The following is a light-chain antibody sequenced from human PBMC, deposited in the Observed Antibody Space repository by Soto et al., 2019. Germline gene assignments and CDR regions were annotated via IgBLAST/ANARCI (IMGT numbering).Light chain of an antibody. J-gene: IGKJ3*01. CDR1: QSVLYSSNNKNY. Sequence: DIVMTQSPDSLGVSLGERATINCKSSQSVLYSSNNKNYLAWYQQKPGQPPNLLIYWASTRESGVPDRFSGSGSRTDFTLTISSLQAEDVALYYCQQYYTTPFTFGPGTKVDIK. V-gene: IGKV4-1*01. CDR3: QQYYTTPFT. CDR2: WAS.